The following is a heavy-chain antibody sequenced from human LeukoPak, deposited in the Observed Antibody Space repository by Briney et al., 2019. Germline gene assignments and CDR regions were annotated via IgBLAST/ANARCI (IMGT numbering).Heavy chain of an antibody. CDR2: ISGSGTST. V-gene: IGHV3-23*01. J-gene: IGHJ3*02. CDR1: KFNFNSYG. CDR3: AKDPNGDYIGTFDI. Sequence: GGSLRLSCTTSKFNFNSYGMTWVRQAPGKGPEWVSSISGSGTSTQYAASVQGRFTISRDNSKNTLYLQMDSLRAEDTAVYYCAKDPNGDYIGTFDIWGQGTMVTVSS. D-gene: IGHD4-17*01.